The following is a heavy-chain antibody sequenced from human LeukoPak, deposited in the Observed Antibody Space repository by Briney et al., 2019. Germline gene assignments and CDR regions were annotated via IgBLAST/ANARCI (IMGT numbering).Heavy chain of an antibody. Sequence: GASVKVSCKASGYTFTSYGISWVRQAPGQGLEWMGWISAYNGNTHYAQKLQGRVAMTTDTSTSTVYMELRSLRSDDTAVYYCARDGHYYDSIADPVFDYWGQGTLVTVSS. V-gene: IGHV1-18*01. CDR1: GYTFTSYG. CDR3: ARDGHYYDSIADPVFDY. D-gene: IGHD3-22*01. J-gene: IGHJ4*02. CDR2: ISAYNGNT.